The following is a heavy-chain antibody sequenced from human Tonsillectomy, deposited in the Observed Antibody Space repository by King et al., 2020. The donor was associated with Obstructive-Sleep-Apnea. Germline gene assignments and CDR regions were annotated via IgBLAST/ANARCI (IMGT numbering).Heavy chain of an antibody. V-gene: IGHV3-7*01. CDR3: TRDYASTGTTGFYGIDF. CDR2: MRHDGGGM. Sequence: VQLVESGGGLVQPGGSLRLSCAASGFSFSSYWMSWVRQAPGKGLEWVANMRHDGGGMYYVDSVKGRFTISRDNAKNSLYLQMNTLRAEDTAIYYCTRDYASTGTTGFYGIDFWGQGTLVSVSS. J-gene: IGHJ4*02. D-gene: IGHD3-9*01. CDR1: GFSFSSYW.